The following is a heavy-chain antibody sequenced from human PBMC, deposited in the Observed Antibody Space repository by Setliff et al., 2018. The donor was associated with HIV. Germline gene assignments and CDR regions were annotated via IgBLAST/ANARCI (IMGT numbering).Heavy chain of an antibody. CDR1: GYTLTELS. V-gene: IGHV1-24*01. CDR3: ATVHGSCWSRFDP. Sequence: ASVKVSCKVSGYTLTELSMHWVQQAPGKGLEWMGGFHPEDGETIYAQKFQGRVTMTEDTSTDTAYMKLSSLRSEDTAVYYCATVHGSCWSRFDPWGQGTLVTVSS. D-gene: IGHD1-1*01. CDR2: FHPEDGET. J-gene: IGHJ5*02.